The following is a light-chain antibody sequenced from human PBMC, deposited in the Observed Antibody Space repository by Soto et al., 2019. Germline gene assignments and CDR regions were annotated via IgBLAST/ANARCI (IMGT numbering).Light chain of an antibody. J-gene: IGKJ4*01. CDR2: GAS. V-gene: IGKV3-15*01. Sequence: EIVMTQSPATLSVSPGEGATLSCRASQSIRSNLAWYQQKPGQAPRLLIYGASTRATGIPARFSGSGSGTEFTLTISSLQSEDFAVYYCQQYIKCPSLTFGGGTKVEIK. CDR1: QSIRSN. CDR3: QQYIKCPSLT.